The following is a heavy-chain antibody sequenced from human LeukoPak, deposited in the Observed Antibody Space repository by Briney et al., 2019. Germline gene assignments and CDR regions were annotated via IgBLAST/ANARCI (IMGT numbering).Heavy chain of an antibody. CDR3: ARRREDAFDI. Sequence: GGSLRLSCAASGFTFSNYEMNWVRQAPGKGLEWVSYIRSSGSSIYYADSVKGRFTISRDNAKNSLYLQMNSLRAEDTAVYYCARRREDAFDIWGQGTMVTVSS. CDR1: GFTFSNYE. J-gene: IGHJ3*02. CDR2: IRSSGSSI. D-gene: IGHD5-24*01. V-gene: IGHV3-48*03.